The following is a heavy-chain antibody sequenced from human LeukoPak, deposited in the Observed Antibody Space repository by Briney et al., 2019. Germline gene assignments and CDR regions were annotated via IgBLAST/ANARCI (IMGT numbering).Heavy chain of an antibody. CDR3: ARYSRSSFGFDP. CDR2: IWYDGSNK. D-gene: IGHD6-6*01. CDR1: GFTFSSYG. V-gene: IGHV3-33*01. J-gene: IGHJ5*02. Sequence: TGGSLRLSCAASGFTFSSYGMHWVRQAPGKGLEWVAVIWYDGSNKYYADSVKGRFTISRDNSKNTLYLQMNSLRAEDTAVYYCARYSRSSFGFDPWGQGTLVTVSS.